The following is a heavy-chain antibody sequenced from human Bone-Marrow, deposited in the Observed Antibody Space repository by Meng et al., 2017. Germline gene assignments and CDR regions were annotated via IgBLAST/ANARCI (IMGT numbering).Heavy chain of an antibody. CDR1: GGSISSYY. D-gene: IGHD3-22*01. V-gene: IGHV4-59*12. CDR2: IYYSGST. CDR3: ASSFVITMIVVVITNAFDI. Sequence: SETLSLTCTVSGGSISSYYWSWIRQPPGKGLEWIGYIYYSGSTNYNPSLKSRVTISVDTSKNQFSLKLSSVTAADTAVYYCASSFVITMIVVVITNAFDIWGQGTMVTVSS. J-gene: IGHJ3*02.